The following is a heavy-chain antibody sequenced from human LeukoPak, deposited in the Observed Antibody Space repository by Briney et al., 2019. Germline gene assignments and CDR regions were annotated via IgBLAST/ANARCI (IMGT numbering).Heavy chain of an antibody. CDR2: ISTYNGNT. CDR1: GYNLNSHG. J-gene: IGHJ4*02. V-gene: IGHV1-18*04. D-gene: IGHD5-12*01. CDR3: ARDGRRGYSGYRFDY. Sequence: GASVKVSCKASGYNLNSHGIIWVRQAPGQGLEWMGWISTYNGNTNYAQKFQGRVTMTTDTSTSTVSMELRSLRSDDTALYYCARDGRRGYSGYRFDYWGQGTLVTVSS.